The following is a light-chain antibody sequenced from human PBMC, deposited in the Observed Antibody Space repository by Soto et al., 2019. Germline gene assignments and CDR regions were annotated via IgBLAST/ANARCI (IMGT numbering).Light chain of an antibody. J-gene: IGKJ5*01. CDR2: AAS. CDR3: QQRKSYPIT. CDR1: QDINTY. V-gene: IGKV1-9*01. Sequence: DIQLTQSPSFLSASVGDRVTITCRASQDINTYLAWYQQKPGKAPKLLIFAASTLKNGVPSRFSDSGSGTEFTVTITSLQPEDFAPYYCQQRKSYPITFGKGTRLEIK.